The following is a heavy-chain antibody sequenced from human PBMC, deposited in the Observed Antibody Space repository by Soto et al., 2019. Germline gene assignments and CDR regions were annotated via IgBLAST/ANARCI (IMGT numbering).Heavy chain of an antibody. D-gene: IGHD1-20*01. Sequence: ASVKVSFKVSGYTLTELSMHWVRQAPGKGLEWMGGFDPEDGETIYAQKFQGRVTMTEDTSTDTAYMELSSLRSEDTAVYYCATVLYNWNDQAMFWGQGTLVTVSS. V-gene: IGHV1-24*01. CDR3: ATVLYNWNDQAMF. CDR1: GYTLTELS. J-gene: IGHJ4*02. CDR2: FDPEDGET.